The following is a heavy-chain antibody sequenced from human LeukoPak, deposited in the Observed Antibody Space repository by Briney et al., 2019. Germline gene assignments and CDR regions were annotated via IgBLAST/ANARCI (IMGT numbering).Heavy chain of an antibody. CDR1: GFTVSSNY. Sequence: GGSLRLSCAASGFTVSSNYMSWVRQAPGKGLEWVGRIKSKTDGGTTDYAAPVKGRFTISRDDSKNTLYLQMNSLKTEDTAVYYCTTAYYYDSSGYYPYFDYWGQGTLVTVSS. CDR3: TTAYYYDSSGYYPYFDY. CDR2: IKSKTDGGTT. V-gene: IGHV3-15*01. J-gene: IGHJ4*02. D-gene: IGHD3-22*01.